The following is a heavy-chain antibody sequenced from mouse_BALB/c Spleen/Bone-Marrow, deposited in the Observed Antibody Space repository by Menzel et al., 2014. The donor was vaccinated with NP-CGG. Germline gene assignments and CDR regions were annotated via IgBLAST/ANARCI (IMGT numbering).Heavy chain of an antibody. CDR2: IDPANGNT. Sequence: VQLQQSGAELVKPGASVKLSCTASGFNIKDTYIHWVKQRPEQGLEWIGRIDPANGNTKYDPKFQGKATITADTSSNTAYLHLSSLTSEDTAVYYCARYRYYGSSGWDYRAQCTPVTVSS. V-gene: IGHV14-3*02. CDR3: ARYRYYGSSGWDY. J-gene: IGHJ4*01. D-gene: IGHD1-1*01. CDR1: GFNIKDTY.